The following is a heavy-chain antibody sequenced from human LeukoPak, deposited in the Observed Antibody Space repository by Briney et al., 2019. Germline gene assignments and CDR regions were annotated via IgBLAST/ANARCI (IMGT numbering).Heavy chain of an antibody. CDR1: GFTFSSYD. V-gene: IGHV3-23*01. J-gene: IGHJ6*03. CDR3: AKNQDFWSGYLYYYYMDV. Sequence: PGGSLRLSCAASGFTFSSYDMSWVRQAPGKGLEWVSAIGRSGGSTWYADSVKGRFTISRDNSKNTLYLQMNSLRAEDTAVYYCAKNQDFWSGYLYYYYMDVWGKGTTVTVSS. CDR2: IGRSGGST. D-gene: IGHD3-3*01.